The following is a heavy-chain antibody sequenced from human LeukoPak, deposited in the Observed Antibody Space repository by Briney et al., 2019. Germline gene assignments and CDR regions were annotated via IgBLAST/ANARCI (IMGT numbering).Heavy chain of an antibody. CDR3: ARLRSYGYYYDGMDV. CDR2: ITSSSSTK. Sequence: PGGSLRLSCAASGFTFSTYSMNWVRQAPGKGLEWVSCITSSSSTKYYADSVKGRFTISRDNAKNSLYLQMNSLRAEDTAVYFCARLRSYGYYYDGMDVWGQGTTVIVSS. CDR1: GFTFSTYS. J-gene: IGHJ6*02. D-gene: IGHD3-16*01. V-gene: IGHV3-48*04.